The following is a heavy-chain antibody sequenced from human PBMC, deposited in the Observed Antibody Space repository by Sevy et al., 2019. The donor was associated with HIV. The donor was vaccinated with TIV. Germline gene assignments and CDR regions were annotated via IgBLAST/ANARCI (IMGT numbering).Heavy chain of an antibody. CDR2: ISYDGSNK. J-gene: IGHJ4*02. V-gene: IGHV3-30-3*01. Sequence: GGSLRLSCVASGFTFSSYAMHWVRQAPGKGLEWVAVISYDGSNKYYADSVKGRFTISRDNSKNTLYLQMNSLRAEDTAVYYCARPQEWLVPQYYFDYWGQGTLVTVSS. CDR1: GFTFSSYA. CDR3: ARPQEWLVPQYYFDY. D-gene: IGHD6-19*01.